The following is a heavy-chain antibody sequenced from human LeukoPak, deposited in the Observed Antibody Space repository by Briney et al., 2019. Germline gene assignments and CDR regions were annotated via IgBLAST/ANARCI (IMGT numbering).Heavy chain of an antibody. Sequence: GGSLRLSXAASGFTFDEHGMSWVRQAPGKGLEWVSGINWNGASTGYADSVKGRFTISRDNAKNSLYLQMNSLRAEDTALYYCARVQRWGYSNYFDYWGQGTLVTVSS. CDR3: ARVQRWGYSNYFDY. D-gene: IGHD4-11*01. CDR2: INWNGAST. V-gene: IGHV3-20*04. CDR1: GFTFDEHG. J-gene: IGHJ4*02.